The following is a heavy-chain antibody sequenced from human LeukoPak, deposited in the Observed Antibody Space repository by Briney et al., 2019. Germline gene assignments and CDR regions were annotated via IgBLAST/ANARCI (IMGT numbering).Heavy chain of an antibody. D-gene: IGHD3-10*01. J-gene: IGHJ4*02. CDR1: GFTFDDYG. V-gene: IGHV3-20*04. Sequence: AGGPLRLSCAASGFTFDDYGMSWVRQAPGKGLEWVSGINWNGSSTGYADSVKGRFTISRGNAKNSLYLQMNSLRAEDTALYYCARGARGVSGYYFDYWGQGILVTVSS. CDR3: ARGARGVSGYYFDY. CDR2: INWNGSST.